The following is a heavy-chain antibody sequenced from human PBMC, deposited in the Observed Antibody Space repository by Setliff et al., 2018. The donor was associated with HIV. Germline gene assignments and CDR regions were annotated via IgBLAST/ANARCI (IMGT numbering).Heavy chain of an antibody. CDR1: GGSISTYY. Sequence: TLSLTCNVSGGSISTYYWSWIRQPPGNGLEWLGCVSYSGSTNFNPSLESRLALSVDMSKNHFSLKLRSVTAADTAVYYCARHGHFYDSSSSDAFDIWGHGTMVTVSS. V-gene: IGHV4-59*08. CDR2: VSYSGST. D-gene: IGHD3-22*01. J-gene: IGHJ3*02. CDR3: ARHGHFYDSSSSDAFDI.